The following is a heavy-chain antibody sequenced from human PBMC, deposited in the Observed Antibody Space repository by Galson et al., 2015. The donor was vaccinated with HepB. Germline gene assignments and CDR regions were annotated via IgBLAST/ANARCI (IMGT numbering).Heavy chain of an antibody. CDR3: ARDLGRAGGYGGKRGGYYFDY. V-gene: IGHV3-21*01. Sequence: SLRLSCAASGFTFSSYSMNWVRQAPGKGLEWVSSISSSSSYIYYADSVKGRVTISRDNAKNSLYLQMNSLRAEDTAVYYCARDLGRAGGYGGKRGGYYFDYWGQGTLVTVSS. D-gene: IGHD4-23*01. CDR1: GFTFSSYS. J-gene: IGHJ4*02. CDR2: ISSSSSYI.